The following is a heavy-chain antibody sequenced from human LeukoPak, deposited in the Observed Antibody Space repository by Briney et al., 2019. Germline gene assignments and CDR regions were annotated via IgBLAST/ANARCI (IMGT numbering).Heavy chain of an antibody. Sequence: SETLSLTCTVSGGSISSYYWSWIRQPPGKRLEWIGYIYYSGSTNYNPSLKSRVTISVDTSKNQFSLKLSSVTAADTAVYYCARLGISQAYWGQGTLVTVSS. D-gene: IGHD1-26*01. CDR2: IYYSGST. CDR3: ARLGISQAY. CDR1: GGSISSYY. V-gene: IGHV4-59*01. J-gene: IGHJ4*02.